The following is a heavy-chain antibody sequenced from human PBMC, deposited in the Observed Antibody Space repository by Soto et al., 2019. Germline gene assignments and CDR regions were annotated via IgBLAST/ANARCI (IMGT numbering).Heavy chain of an antibody. CDR2: INPSGGST. CDR1: GCTFTSYY. V-gene: IGHV1-46*01. D-gene: IGHD1-26*01. Sequence: ASVKVSCKASGCTFTSYYMHWVRQAPGQGLEWMGIINPSGGSTSYAQKFQGRVTMTRDTSTSTVYMEQSSLRSEDTAVYYCASGIVGATGFDYWGQGTLVTVSS. CDR3: ASGIVGATGFDY. J-gene: IGHJ4*02.